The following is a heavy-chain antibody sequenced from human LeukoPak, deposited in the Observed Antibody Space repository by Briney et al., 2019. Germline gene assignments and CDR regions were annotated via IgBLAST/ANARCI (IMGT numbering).Heavy chain of an antibody. V-gene: IGHV3-30*18. D-gene: IGHD3-10*01. CDR1: GFTFSSYG. CDR2: ISYDGSNK. CDR3: AKGVYFDY. J-gene: IGHJ4*02. Sequence: GGSLRLSCAASGFTFSSYGMHWVRQAPGKGLEWVAVISYDGSNKYYADSVKGRFTISRDNSKNTLYLQMNSLRAEDTAVYHCAKGVYFDYWGQGTLVTVSS.